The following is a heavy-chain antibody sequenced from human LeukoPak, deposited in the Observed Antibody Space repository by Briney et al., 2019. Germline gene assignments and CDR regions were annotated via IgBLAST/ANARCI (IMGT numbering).Heavy chain of an antibody. V-gene: IGHV3-21*01. CDR2: ISSRSSYI. J-gene: IGHJ4*02. CDR3: ARISSGYSYY. CDR1: GFTFSCCS. D-gene: IGHD3-22*01. Sequence: GGSLRLSCAASGFTFSCCSMKWVRQAPGEGLEWVASISSRSSYIYYADSVKGRFTISRDNAKNSLYLQMNSLRAEDTAVYYCARISSGYSYYWGQGTLVTVSS.